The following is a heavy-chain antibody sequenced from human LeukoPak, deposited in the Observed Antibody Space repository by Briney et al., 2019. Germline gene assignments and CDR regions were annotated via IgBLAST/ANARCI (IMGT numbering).Heavy chain of an antibody. CDR3: ARETNTSDSSGYIRADVRRDDY. J-gene: IGHJ4*02. CDR1: GFTFSSYS. Sequence: WGSLRLSCEASGFTFSSYSMNWVRQAPGKGLEWVSSISSSSIYIYYTDSVKGRFTISRDNAGNSLYLQMNSLRAEDTAAYYCARETNTSDSSGYIRADVRRDDYSGQG. D-gene: IGHD3-22*01. CDR2: ISSSSIYI. V-gene: IGHV3-21*01.